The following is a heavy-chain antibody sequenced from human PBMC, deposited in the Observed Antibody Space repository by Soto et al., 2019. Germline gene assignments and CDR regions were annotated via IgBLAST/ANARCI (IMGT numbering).Heavy chain of an antibody. D-gene: IGHD1-1*01. V-gene: IGHV3-23*01. CDR2: ISGSGGST. J-gene: IGHJ3*02. CDR3: AKDKGNWSDGAFDI. CDR1: GFTFSSYA. Sequence: EVQLLESGGGLVQPGGSLRLSCAASGFTFSSYAMSWVRQAPGKGLEWVSAISGSGGSTYYADSVKGRFTIPRDNSKNALYLQMNRRRAEDTAVYYCAKDKGNWSDGAFDIWGQGTMVTVSS.